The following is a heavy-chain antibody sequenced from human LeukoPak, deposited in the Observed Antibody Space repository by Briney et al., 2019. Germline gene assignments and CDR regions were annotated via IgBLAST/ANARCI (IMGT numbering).Heavy chain of an antibody. D-gene: IGHD1-26*01. CDR1: GGSISSYY. CDR3: ARGLVGATLDY. Sequence: SETLSLTCTVSGGSISSYYWSWIRQPPGKGLEWIGYIHYSGSTNYSPSLKSRVTISVDTSKNQFSLKLSSVTAADTAVYYCARGLVGATLDYWGQGTLVTVSS. J-gene: IGHJ4*02. CDR2: IHYSGST. V-gene: IGHV4-59*01.